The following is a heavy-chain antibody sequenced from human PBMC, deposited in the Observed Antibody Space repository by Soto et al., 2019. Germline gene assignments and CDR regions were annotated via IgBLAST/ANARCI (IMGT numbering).Heavy chain of an antibody. CDR2: ISHDGVTK. CDR1: GSSFPNYP. Sequence: LRLSCAASGSSFPNYPMHWVRQTPDKGLEWLAVISHDGVTKNSADSVKGRFPISRDNSRNRLYLDMNSLRTEDTAMYYCVRGGYSSSWERLDPWGQGTLVTVSS. D-gene: IGHD4-4*01. J-gene: IGHJ5*02. V-gene: IGHV3-30-3*01. CDR3: VRGGYSSSWERLDP.